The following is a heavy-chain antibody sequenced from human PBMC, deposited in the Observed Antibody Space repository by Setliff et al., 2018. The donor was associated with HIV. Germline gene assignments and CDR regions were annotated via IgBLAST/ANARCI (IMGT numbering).Heavy chain of an antibody. CDR2: VYNSGST. Sequence: SETLSLTCTVSGDSMNDYYWSWIRQTAGKGLEWIGRVYNSGSTNYNPSFMSRVSISVDASKNQFFLQLISVTAADTAVYYCARQGGYNSPLMVWGQGKLVTVSS. CDR1: GDSMNDYY. V-gene: IGHV4-4*07. D-gene: IGHD3-10*01. CDR3: ARQGGYNSPLMV. J-gene: IGHJ4*02.